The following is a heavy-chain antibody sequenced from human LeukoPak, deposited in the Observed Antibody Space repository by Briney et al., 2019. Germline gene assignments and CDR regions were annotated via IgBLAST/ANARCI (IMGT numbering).Heavy chain of an antibody. CDR2: INSDGSST. CDR1: RCTFSSYW. D-gene: IGHD3-22*01. V-gene: IGHV3-74*01. Sequence: GGSLRLSWAGSRCTFSSYWIHCIRQAPGKGLVWVSRINSDGSSTSYADSVKGRFTISRDNAKNTVYLQMKSLRAEETAVYYCASHYYDISGYYWGQGTLVTVSS. CDR3: ASHYYDISGYY. J-gene: IGHJ4*02.